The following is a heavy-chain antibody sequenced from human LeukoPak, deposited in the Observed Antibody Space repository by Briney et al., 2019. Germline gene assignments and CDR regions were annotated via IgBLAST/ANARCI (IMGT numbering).Heavy chain of an antibody. J-gene: IGHJ4*02. V-gene: IGHV1-24*01. Sequence: ASVKVSFKVSGYTLTELSMHWVRQAPGKGLEWMGGFDPEDGETIYAQKFQGRVTMTEDTSTDTAYMELSSLRSEDTAVYYCATGYFITMVRGVMSGRDYWGQGTLVTVSS. CDR1: GYTLTELS. D-gene: IGHD3-10*01. CDR2: FDPEDGET. CDR3: ATGYFITMVRGVMSGRDY.